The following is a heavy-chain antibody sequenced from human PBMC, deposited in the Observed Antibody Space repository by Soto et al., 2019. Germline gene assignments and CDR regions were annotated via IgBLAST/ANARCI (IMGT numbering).Heavy chain of an antibody. CDR2: INPNSGGT. D-gene: IGHD3-22*01. Sequence: ASVKVSCKASGYTFTGYYMHWVRQAPGQGLEWMGWINPNSGGTNYAQKFQGWVTITRDTSISTAYMELSRLTSDDTAVYYCARDPPTSTYYYDSSGYHRYYYYYGMDVWGQGTTVTVSS. CDR3: ARDPPTSTYYYDSSGYHRYYYYYGMDV. J-gene: IGHJ6*02. CDR1: GYTFTGYY. V-gene: IGHV1-2*04.